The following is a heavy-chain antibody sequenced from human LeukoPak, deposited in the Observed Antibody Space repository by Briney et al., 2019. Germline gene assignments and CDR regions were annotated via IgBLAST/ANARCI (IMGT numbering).Heavy chain of an antibody. CDR1: GYTFTSYD. D-gene: IGHD3-22*01. CDR3: ARGRGYYYDSSGYYYNNWFDP. J-gene: IGHJ5*02. CDR2: MNPNSGNT. Sequence: ASVKVSCKASGYTFTSYDINWVRQATGQGLEWMGWMNPNSGNTGYAQKFQGRVTITKNTSISTAYMELSSLGSEDTAVYYCARGRGYYYDSSGYYYNNWFDPWGQGTLVTVSS. V-gene: IGHV1-8*03.